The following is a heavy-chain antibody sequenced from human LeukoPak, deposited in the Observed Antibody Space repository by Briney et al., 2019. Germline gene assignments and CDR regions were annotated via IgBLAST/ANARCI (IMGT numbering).Heavy chain of an antibody. CDR2: ISGDGGST. CDR3: AKGSGSYYYYYGMDV. CDR1: GFTFDDYA. D-gene: IGHD1-26*01. Sequence: GGSLRLSCAASGFTFDDYAMHWVRQAPGKGLEWVSLISGDGGSTYYADSVKGRFTISRDNSKNSLYLQMNSLITEDTALYYCAKGSGSYYYYYGMDVWGQGTTVTVSS. J-gene: IGHJ6*02. V-gene: IGHV3-43*02.